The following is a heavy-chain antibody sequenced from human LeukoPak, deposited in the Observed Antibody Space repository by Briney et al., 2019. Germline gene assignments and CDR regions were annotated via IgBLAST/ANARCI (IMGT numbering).Heavy chain of an antibody. CDR2: INSDGSST. J-gene: IGHJ4*02. V-gene: IGHV3-74*01. CDR3: ARVTYYGSFLDY. Sequence: GGSLRLSCTASGFPFSDHWMYWVRQAPGKGLVWVSRINSDGSSTSYADSVKGRFTISRDNAKNTLYLQMNSLRAEDTAVYYCARVTYYGSFLDYWGQGTLVTVSS. CDR1: GFPFSDHW. D-gene: IGHD3-10*01.